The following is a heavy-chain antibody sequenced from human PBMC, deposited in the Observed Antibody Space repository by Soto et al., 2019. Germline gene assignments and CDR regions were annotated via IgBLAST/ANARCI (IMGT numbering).Heavy chain of an antibody. V-gene: IGHV1-8*01. CDR3: ARGLLRYFDWLWKTHYYYYYMDV. J-gene: IGHJ6*03. Sequence: QVQLVQSGAEVKKPGASVTVSCKASGYTFTSYDINWVRQATGQGLEWMGWMNPNSGNTGYAQKFQGRVTMTRNTSISTAYMELSSLRSEDTAVYYCARGLLRYFDWLWKTHYYYYYMDVWGKGTTVTVSS. D-gene: IGHD3-9*01. CDR2: MNPNSGNT. CDR1: GYTFTSYD.